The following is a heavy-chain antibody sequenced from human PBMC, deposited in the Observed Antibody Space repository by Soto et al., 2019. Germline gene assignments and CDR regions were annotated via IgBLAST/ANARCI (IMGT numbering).Heavy chain of an antibody. CDR3: AKDSGVVRGPRYYYYGMDV. CDR1: GFTFDDYA. CDR2: ISWNSGSI. J-gene: IGHJ6*02. Sequence: GGSLRLSCAASGFTFDDYAMHWVRQAPGKGLEWVSGISWNSGSIGYADSVKGRFTISRDNAKNSLYLQMNSLRAEDTALYYCAKDSGVVRGPRYYYYGMDVWGQGTTVTVSS. D-gene: IGHD3-10*01. V-gene: IGHV3-9*01.